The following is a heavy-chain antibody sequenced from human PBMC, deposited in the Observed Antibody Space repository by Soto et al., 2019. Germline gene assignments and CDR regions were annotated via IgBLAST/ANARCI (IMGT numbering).Heavy chain of an antibody. CDR1: GGSISSYY. V-gene: IGHV4-59*01. CDR3: ATYSSPPGNPRHTTLAECGMDI. CDR2: IYYSGST. D-gene: IGHD6-13*01. J-gene: IGHJ6*02. Sequence: SETLSLTCTVSGGSISSYYWSWIRQPPGKGLEWIGYIYYSGSTNYNPSLKSRVTISVDTSKNQFSLKLSSVTAADTAVYYCATYSSPPGNPRHTTLAECGMDICSQGTTVTVSS.